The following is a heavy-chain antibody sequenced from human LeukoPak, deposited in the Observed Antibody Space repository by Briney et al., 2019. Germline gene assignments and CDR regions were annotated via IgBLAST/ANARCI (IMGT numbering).Heavy chain of an antibody. CDR3: ARDRYSSSWYSYYYYYYMDV. Sequence: PGGSLRLSCAASGFTFSSYAMHWVRQAPGKGLEYVSAISSNGGSTYYANSVKGRFTISRDNSKNTLYLQMGSLRAEDMAVYYCARDRYSSSWYSYYYYYYMDVWGKGTTVTVSS. CDR2: ISSNGGST. V-gene: IGHV3-64*01. CDR1: GFTFSSYA. J-gene: IGHJ6*03. D-gene: IGHD6-13*01.